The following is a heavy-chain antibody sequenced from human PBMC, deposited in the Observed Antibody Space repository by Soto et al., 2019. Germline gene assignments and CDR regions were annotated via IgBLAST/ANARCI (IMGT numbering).Heavy chain of an antibody. V-gene: IGHV4-59*01. CDR3: ARSDYYYGMDV. J-gene: IGHJ6*02. Sequence: PSETLALTCTVSGSSISSYYWSWIRQPPGKGLEWSGYSYYRGSSNYNPSLKSLVTISVDTSKNQFSLKLSSATAADAAVYYCARSDYYYGMDVWGQGTPVTVSS. CDR2: SYYRGSS. CDR1: GSSISSYY.